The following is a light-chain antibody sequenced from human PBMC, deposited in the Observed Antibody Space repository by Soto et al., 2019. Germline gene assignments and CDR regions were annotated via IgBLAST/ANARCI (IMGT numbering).Light chain of an antibody. Sequence: DIQMTQSPSSLSASLGDRVIITCRASQSISVYLNWYQQKPGKAPQLLIYAASYLQTGVPSRFSGSGSGADFTLTISSLQPEDFATYYCQQSYVSPYTFGQGTKLDIK. CDR2: AAS. J-gene: IGKJ2*01. CDR3: QQSYVSPYT. CDR1: QSISVY. V-gene: IGKV1-39*01.